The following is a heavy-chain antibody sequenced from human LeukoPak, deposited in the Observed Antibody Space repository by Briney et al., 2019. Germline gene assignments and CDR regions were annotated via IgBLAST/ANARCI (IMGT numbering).Heavy chain of an antibody. J-gene: IGHJ4*02. CDR3: ARGGDRYNSDY. CDR2: IYYSGST. D-gene: IGHD5-24*01. Sequence: GSLRLSCAASAFAFSSYAMSWIRQPPGKGLEWIGYIYYSGSTNYNPSLKSRVTISVDTSKNQFSLKLSSVTAADTAVYYCARGGDRYNSDYWGQGTLVTVSS. CDR1: AFAFSSYA. V-gene: IGHV4-59*01.